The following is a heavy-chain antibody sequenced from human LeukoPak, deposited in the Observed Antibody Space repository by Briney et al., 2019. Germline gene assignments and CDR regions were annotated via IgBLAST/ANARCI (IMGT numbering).Heavy chain of an antibody. D-gene: IGHD3-16*01. V-gene: IGHV4-34*01. CDR2: INHSGST. CDR1: GGSFSGYY. J-gene: IGHJ4*02. CDR3: AVGEWGPQPI. Sequence: SETLSLTCAVYGGSFSGYYWSWIRQPPGKGLEWIGEINHSGSTNYNPSLKSRVTISVDTSKNQFSLKLSSVTAADTAVYYCAVGEWGPQPIWGQGTLVTVSS.